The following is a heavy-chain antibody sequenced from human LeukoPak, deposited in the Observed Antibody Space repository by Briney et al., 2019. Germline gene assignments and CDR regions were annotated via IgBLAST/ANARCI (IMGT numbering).Heavy chain of an antibody. CDR1: GFTFSSYA. V-gene: IGHV3-23*01. Sequence: GGSLRLSCAASGFTFSSYAMSWVRHAPGKGLEGVSAISGSGGSTYYADSVKGRFTISRDNSKNTLYLQMNSLRAEDTAVYYCAKDAHYGSGSAFDYWGQGTLVTVSS. D-gene: IGHD3-10*01. CDR3: AKDAHYGSGSAFDY. J-gene: IGHJ4*02. CDR2: ISGSGGST.